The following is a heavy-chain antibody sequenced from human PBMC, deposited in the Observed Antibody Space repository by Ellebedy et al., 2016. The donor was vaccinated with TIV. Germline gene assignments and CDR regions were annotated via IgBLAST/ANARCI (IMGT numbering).Heavy chain of an antibody. V-gene: IGHV1-69*13. J-gene: IGHJ3*02. Sequence: SVKVSXXASGGTFSSYAISWVRQAPGQGLEWMGGIIPIFGTANYAQKFQGRVTITADESTSTAYMELSSLRSEDTAVYYCARVNRYSGSYFDIWGQGTMVTVSS. CDR3: ARVNRYSGSYFDI. CDR1: GGTFSSYA. D-gene: IGHD1-26*01. CDR2: IIPIFGTA.